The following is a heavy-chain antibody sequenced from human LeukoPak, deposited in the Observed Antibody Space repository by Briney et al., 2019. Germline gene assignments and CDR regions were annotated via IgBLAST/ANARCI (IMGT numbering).Heavy chain of an antibody. CDR2: ISSSSSTI. CDR3: ARERSIAVARSHDAFDI. CDR1: GFTFSSYS. J-gene: IGHJ3*02. Sequence: GGSLRLSCAASGFTFSSYSMNWVRQAPGKGLEWVSYISSSSSTIYYADSVKGRFTISRDNAKNSLYLQMNSLRAEDTAVYYCARERSIAVARSHDAFDIWGQGTMVTVSS. D-gene: IGHD6-19*01. V-gene: IGHV3-48*01.